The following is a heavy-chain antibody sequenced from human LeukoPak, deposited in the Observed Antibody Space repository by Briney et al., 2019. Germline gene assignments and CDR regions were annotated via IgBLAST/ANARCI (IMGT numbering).Heavy chain of an antibody. Sequence: ASVEVSCKASGYTFTSYGISWVRQAPGQGLEWMGWISGYNGHTKNAQKLQGRVTMTRDTSTSTVYMELSSLRSEDTAVYYCGRAFIVVKAAAINGPINWFDPWGQGTLVTVSS. CDR1: GYTFTSYG. D-gene: IGHD2-2*02. CDR2: ISGYNGHT. V-gene: IGHV1-18*01. J-gene: IGHJ5*02. CDR3: GRAFIVVKAAAINGPINWFDP.